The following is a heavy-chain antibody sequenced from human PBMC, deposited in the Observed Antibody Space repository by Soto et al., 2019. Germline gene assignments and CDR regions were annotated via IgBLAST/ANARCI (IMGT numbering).Heavy chain of an antibody. V-gene: IGHV3-23*01. Sequence: GGSLRLSCAASGFTFSSYAMSWVRQAPGKGLEWVSAISGSGGSTYYADSVKGLFTISRDNSKNTLYLQMNSLRAEDTAVYYCANLPWAQQLVRGYWGQGTLVTVSS. CDR1: GFTFSSYA. CDR2: ISGSGGST. CDR3: ANLPWAQQLVRGY. J-gene: IGHJ4*02. D-gene: IGHD6-13*01.